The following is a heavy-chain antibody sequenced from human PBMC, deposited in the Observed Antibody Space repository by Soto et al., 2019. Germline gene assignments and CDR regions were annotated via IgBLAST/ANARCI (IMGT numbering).Heavy chain of an antibody. D-gene: IGHD3-3*01. V-gene: IGHV4-59*01. CDR3: ARGWFWSGSFNWFDP. CDR2: IYYSGSI. CDR1: GGSMNNDY. Sequence: ADTLSLTCTVSGGSMNNDYWMWILQPPGRGLEWIGYIYYSGSINYDPSLESRVAMSVDTSKHQFSLKLTSVPAADTAVYYCARGWFWSGSFNWFDPWGQGILVTVSS. J-gene: IGHJ5*02.